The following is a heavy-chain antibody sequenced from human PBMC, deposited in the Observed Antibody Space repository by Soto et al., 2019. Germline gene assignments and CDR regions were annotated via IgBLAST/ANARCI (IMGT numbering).Heavy chain of an antibody. V-gene: IGHV3-23*01. CDR2: ISGSGGST. CDR3: AKDPNGDYVGAFDS. Sequence: GGSLRLSCAASGLTFGSYAMSWVRQAPGKGLEWVSAISGSGGSTYYADSVKGRFTISRDNSGNTLFLHMNSLRADDTAVYYCAKDPNGDYVGAFDSWGQGTLVTVSS. D-gene: IGHD4-17*01. J-gene: IGHJ4*02. CDR1: GLTFGSYA.